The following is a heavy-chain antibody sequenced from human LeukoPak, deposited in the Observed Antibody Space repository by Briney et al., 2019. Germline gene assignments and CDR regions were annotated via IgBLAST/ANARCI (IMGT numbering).Heavy chain of an antibody. CDR1: GYTFTDYY. CDR2: INPNSGGT. J-gene: IGHJ4*02. CDR3: ASFRCSGGSCYHRPFDY. D-gene: IGHD2-15*01. V-gene: IGHV1-2*06. Sequence: ASVKVSCKASGYTFTDYYMHWVRLAPGQGLEWMGRINPNSGGTNYAQKFQGRVTMTRDTSISTAYMELSRLRSDDTAVYYCASFRCSGGSCYHRPFDYWGQGTLVTVSS.